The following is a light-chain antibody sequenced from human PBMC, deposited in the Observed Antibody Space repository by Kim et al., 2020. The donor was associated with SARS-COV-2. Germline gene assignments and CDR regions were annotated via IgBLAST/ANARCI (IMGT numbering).Light chain of an antibody. J-gene: IGKJ4*01. V-gene: IGKV3-20*01. Sequence: SPGERATLSCRASQSVSNSRLAWYQQKPGQAPRLLIYDASSRATGITDRFSGSGSGTDFTLTISRLEPEDFAVYYCQQYGASSLTFGGGTMVDIK. CDR3: QQYGASSLT. CDR2: DAS. CDR1: QSVSNSR.